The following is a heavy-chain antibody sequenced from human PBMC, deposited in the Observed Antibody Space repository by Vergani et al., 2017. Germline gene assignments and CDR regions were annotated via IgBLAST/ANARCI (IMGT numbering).Heavy chain of an antibody. CDR3: ARVPLTYYYDSSGYQNHDAFDI. J-gene: IGHJ3*02. CDR2: INHSGST. CDR1: GGSFSGYY. V-gene: IGHV4-34*01. Sequence: QVQLPQWGAGLLKPSETLSLTCAVYGGSFSGYYWSWIRQPPGKGLEWIGEINHSGSTNYNPSLKSRVTISVDTSKNQFSLKLSSVTAADTAVYYCARVPLTYYYDSSGYQNHDAFDIWGQGTMVTVSS. D-gene: IGHD3-22*01.